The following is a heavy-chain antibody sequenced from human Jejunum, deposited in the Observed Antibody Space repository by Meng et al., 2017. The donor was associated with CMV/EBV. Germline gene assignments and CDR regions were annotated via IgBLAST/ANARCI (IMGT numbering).Heavy chain of an antibody. Sequence: GFAFDDYAMNWVRQAPGKGLEWVADISWNGGSVGYADSVKGRFTISRDNAKNSLYLQMNSLRPEDTAFYYCVKDTGATGWYHYFDYWGQGTLVTVSS. CDR3: VKDTGATGWYHYFDY. D-gene: IGHD6-19*01. CDR2: ISWNGGSV. V-gene: IGHV3-9*01. CDR1: GFAFDDYA. J-gene: IGHJ4*02.